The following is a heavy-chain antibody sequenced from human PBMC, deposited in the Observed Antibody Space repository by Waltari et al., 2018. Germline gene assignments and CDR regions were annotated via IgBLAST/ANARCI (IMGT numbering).Heavy chain of an antibody. Sequence: EIQLVESGGGIVQPGGSLRLSCAGSGFTFMPYAMNWVRQAPGKGLEWVSGISGGGGTYYADDVKGSFTISRDNSRNILYLQMNSLTGEDTAVYYCAKDGNDYGDSRLGYFHHWGQGTLVTVSS. V-gene: IGHV3-23*04. J-gene: IGHJ1*01. CDR1: GFTFMPYA. D-gene: IGHD4-17*01. CDR2: ISGGGGT. CDR3: AKDGNDYGDSRLGYFHH.